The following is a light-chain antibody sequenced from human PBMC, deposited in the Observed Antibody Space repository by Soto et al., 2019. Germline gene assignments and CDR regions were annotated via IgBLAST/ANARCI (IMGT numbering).Light chain of an antibody. CDR2: GAS. CDR3: HQYGISPIFA. Sequence: EIVLTQYPGTLSLSPGETATISCRASESVSIKYLAWYQHKTGQAPRLLIYGASRRATGITDRFSGSGSGTDFTLTIRRLEPEDFAWYYCHQYGISPIFAFGPGTKVYIK. V-gene: IGKV3-20*01. CDR1: ESVSIKY. J-gene: IGKJ3*01.